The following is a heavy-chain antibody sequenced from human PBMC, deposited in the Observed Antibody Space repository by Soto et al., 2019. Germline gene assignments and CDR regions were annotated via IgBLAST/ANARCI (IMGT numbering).Heavy chain of an antibody. J-gene: IGHJ3*02. Sequence: SETQSLTCTVSGDSIRSSNYFWGWIRQPPGKGLEWVGSIYDSGSTYYNPSLKSRVTISADTSKNQFSLKLNSVTAADTAVYYCARPPTAKLDAFEIWGQGTMVTVSS. V-gene: IGHV4-39*01. CDR2: IYDSGST. CDR1: GDSIRSSNYF. CDR3: ARPPTAKLDAFEI.